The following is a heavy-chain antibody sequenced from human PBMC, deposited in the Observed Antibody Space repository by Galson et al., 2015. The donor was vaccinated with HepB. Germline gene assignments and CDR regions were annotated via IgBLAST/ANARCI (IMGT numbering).Heavy chain of an antibody. J-gene: IGHJ4*02. V-gene: IGHV3-23*01. CDR2: ISASGGST. CDR3: AKDAGYSGYETDY. Sequence: SLRLSCAASGFTFSSYAMSWVRQTPGKGLEWVSTISASGGSTYYADSVKGRFTISRDNSKNTLYLQMNSLRAEDTAVYYCAKDAGYSGYETDYWGQGTLVTVSS. D-gene: IGHD5-12*01. CDR1: GFTFSSYA.